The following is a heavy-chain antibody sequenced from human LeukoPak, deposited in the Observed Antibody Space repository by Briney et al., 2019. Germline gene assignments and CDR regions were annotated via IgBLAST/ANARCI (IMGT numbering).Heavy chain of an antibody. CDR1: GYTFTSYG. V-gene: IGHV1-69*13. J-gene: IGHJ4*02. Sequence: SVKVSCKASGYTFTSYGISWVRQAPGQGLEWMGGIIPIFGTANYAQKFQGRVTITADESTSTAYMELSSLRSEDTAVYYCATPPAGGYYFDYWGQGTLVTVSS. D-gene: IGHD1-14*01. CDR2: IIPIFGTA. CDR3: ATPPAGGYYFDY.